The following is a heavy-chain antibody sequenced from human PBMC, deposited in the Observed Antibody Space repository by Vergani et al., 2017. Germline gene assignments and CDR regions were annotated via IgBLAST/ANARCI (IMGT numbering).Heavy chain of an antibody. V-gene: IGHV3-23*01. CDR2: ISGSCGST. CDR3: AKILKGSSSSWYVVY. J-gene: IGHJ4*02. CDR1: GFPFSSYA. Sequence: EVQLLESGGGLVQPGGSLRLSCAASGFPFSSYAMSWVRQAPGKGLEWVSAISGSCGSTYYADSVKGRFTISSDNSKNTLYLQMNSLRAEDTAVYYCAKILKGSSSSWYVVYWGQGTLVTVSS. D-gene: IGHD6-13*01.